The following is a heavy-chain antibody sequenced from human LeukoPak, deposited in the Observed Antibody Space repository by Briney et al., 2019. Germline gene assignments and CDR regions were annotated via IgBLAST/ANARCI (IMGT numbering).Heavy chain of an antibody. Sequence: PGGSLRLSCAASGFTFSSNYMSWVRQAPGKGLEWVSVIYSGGSTYYADSVKGRFTISRDNSKNSLYLQMNSLRTEDTALYYCAKDVCSGGSCYSDYWGQGTLVTVSS. D-gene: IGHD2-15*01. V-gene: IGHV3-53*05. CDR1: GFTFSSNY. J-gene: IGHJ4*02. CDR3: AKDVCSGGSCYSDY. CDR2: IYSGGST.